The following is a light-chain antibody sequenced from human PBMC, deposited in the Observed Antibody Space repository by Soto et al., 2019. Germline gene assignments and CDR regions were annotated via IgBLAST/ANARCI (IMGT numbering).Light chain of an antibody. Sequence: QSVLTQPASVTGSPGQSITISCTGTSSDVGGYNYVSWYQQHPGKAPKLMIYDVSNRPSGVSNRFSGSKSGNTASLTISGLQAEDEADYYCSSYTSSSPFVFGTGTKFPVL. CDR1: SSDVGGYNY. J-gene: IGLJ1*01. CDR3: SSYTSSSPFV. V-gene: IGLV2-14*01. CDR2: DVS.